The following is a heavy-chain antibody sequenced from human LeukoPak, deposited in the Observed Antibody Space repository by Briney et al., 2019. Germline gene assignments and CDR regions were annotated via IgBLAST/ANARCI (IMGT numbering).Heavy chain of an antibody. Sequence: GGSLRLSCAASGFTFDDYAMHWVRQAPGKGLEWVSLISWDGGSTYYADSVKGRFTISRDNSKNSLYLQMNSLRAEDTALYYCAKDIGRAAPYYYMDVWGKGTTVTVSS. D-gene: IGHD6-6*01. CDR1: GFTFDDYA. CDR2: ISWDGGST. V-gene: IGHV3-43D*03. CDR3: AKDIGRAAPYYYMDV. J-gene: IGHJ6*03.